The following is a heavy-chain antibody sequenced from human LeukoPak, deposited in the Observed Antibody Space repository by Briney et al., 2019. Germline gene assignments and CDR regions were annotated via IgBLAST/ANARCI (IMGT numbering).Heavy chain of an antibody. D-gene: IGHD5-12*01. CDR3: ARTSSGYSGYDY. V-gene: IGHV4-39*01. J-gene: IGHJ4*02. CDR1: GGSISSSSYY. CDR2: IYYSGST. Sequence: PSETLSLTCTVSGGSISSSSYYWGWIRQPPGKGLEWIGSIYYSGSTYYNPSLKSRVTISVDTSKNQFSLKLSSVTAADTAVYYCARTSSGYSGYDYWGQGTLVTVSS.